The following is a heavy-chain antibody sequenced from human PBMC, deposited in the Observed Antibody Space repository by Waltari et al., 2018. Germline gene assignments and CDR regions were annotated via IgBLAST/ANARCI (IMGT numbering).Heavy chain of an antibody. CDR2: ISYDGSNK. CDR3: ARPKDSSGYYDY. V-gene: IGHV3-30*01. J-gene: IGHJ4*02. D-gene: IGHD3-22*01. CDR1: GFTFISYA. Sequence: QVQLVESGGGVVQPGRSLRLSCAASGFTFISYALPWVRQAPGKGLEWVAVISYDGSNKYYADSVKGRFTISRDNSKNTLYLQMNSLRAEDTAVYYCARPKDSSGYYDYWGQGTLVTVSS.